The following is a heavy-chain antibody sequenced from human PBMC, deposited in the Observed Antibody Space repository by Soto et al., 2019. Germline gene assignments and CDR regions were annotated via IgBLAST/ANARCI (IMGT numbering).Heavy chain of an antibody. D-gene: IGHD1-26*01. J-gene: IGHJ4*02. CDR2: INDSGST. V-gene: IGHV4-34*02. CDR1: GGSITSYY. CDR3: ARWARSSIGGKDFDY. Sequence: QVQLQQWGPGLLKPSETLSLTCASYGGSITSYYWSWIRQPPGKGLEWIGEINDSGSTNYKPSLKSRVLISLDTSKNHFFLSLTSVTAADTAVYYCARWARSSIGGKDFDYWGQGTLVTVSS.